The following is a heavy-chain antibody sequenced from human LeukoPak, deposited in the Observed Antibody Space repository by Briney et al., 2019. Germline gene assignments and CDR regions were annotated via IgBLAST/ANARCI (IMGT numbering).Heavy chain of an antibody. CDR2: ISTSSNYI. V-gene: IGHV3-21*01. CDR3: ARLFDYGDYRAEPY. D-gene: IGHD4-17*01. Sequence: GGSLRLSCAASGFKFSRYTMYWVRQASGKGLERVSSISTSSNYIYYANSVKGRFTISRDNAKNSLYLQMNSLRAEDTAVYYCARLFDYGDYRAEPYWGQGTLVTVSS. J-gene: IGHJ4*02. CDR1: GFKFSRYT.